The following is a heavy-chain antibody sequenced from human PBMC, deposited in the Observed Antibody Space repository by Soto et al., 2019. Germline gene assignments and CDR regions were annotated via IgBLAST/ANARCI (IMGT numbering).Heavy chain of an antibody. CDR3: ARALGSSSWYYYYGMDV. Sequence: AETLSLTCAVYGGSFSGYYWSWIRQPPGKGLEWIGEINHSGSTNYNPSLKSRVTISVDTSKNQFSLKLSSVTAADTAVYYCARALGSSSWYYYYGMDVWGQGTTVTVSS. J-gene: IGHJ6*02. CDR2: INHSGST. CDR1: GGSFSGYY. V-gene: IGHV4-34*01. D-gene: IGHD6-13*01.